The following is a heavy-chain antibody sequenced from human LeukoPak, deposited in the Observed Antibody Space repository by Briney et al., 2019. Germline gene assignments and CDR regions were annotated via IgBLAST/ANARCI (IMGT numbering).Heavy chain of an antibody. Sequence: GSVKVSCKTSGYTFTGHYVHWVRQAPGQGLEWMAVINPGDGGTIFAHRFQARVTVSQDTSTSTVYMEMNDLESDDTAMYYCARGVGHWFDPWGQGTLVTVSS. CDR3: ARGVGHWFDP. CDR1: GYTFTGHY. V-gene: IGHV1-46*01. CDR2: INPGDGGT. J-gene: IGHJ5*02.